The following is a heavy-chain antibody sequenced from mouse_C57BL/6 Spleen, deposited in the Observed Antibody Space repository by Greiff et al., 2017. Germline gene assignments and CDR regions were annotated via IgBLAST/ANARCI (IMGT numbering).Heavy chain of an antibody. V-gene: IGHV5-9-1*02. D-gene: IGHD1-1*01. CDR3: TREDYGSYWYFDV. CDR1: GFTFSSYA. Sequence: DVKLQESGEGLVKPGGSLKLSCAASGFTFSSYAMSWVRQTPEKRLEWVAYISSGGDYIYYADTVKGRFTISRDNARNTLYLQMSSLKSEDTAMYYCTREDYGSYWYFDVWGTGTTVTVSS. CDR2: ISSGGDYI. J-gene: IGHJ1*03.